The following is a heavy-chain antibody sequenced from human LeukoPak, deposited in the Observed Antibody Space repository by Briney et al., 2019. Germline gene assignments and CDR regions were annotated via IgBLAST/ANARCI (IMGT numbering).Heavy chain of an antibody. Sequence: GGSLRLSCAASGLTFSSYAMSWVRQGPGKGLEWVSAISGSGGNTYYADSVKGRFTISRDNSKNTLYLQMNSLRAEDTAVHYCAKSLSKSWYGDEYFDYWGQGTLVTVSS. CDR3: AKSLSKSWYGDEYFDY. CDR1: GLTFSSYA. D-gene: IGHD6-13*01. CDR2: ISGSGGNT. V-gene: IGHV3-23*01. J-gene: IGHJ4*02.